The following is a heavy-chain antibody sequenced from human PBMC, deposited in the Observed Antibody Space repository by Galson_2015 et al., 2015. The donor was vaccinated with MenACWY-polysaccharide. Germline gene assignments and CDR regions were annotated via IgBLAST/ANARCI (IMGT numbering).Heavy chain of an antibody. CDR1: GFPFSDSW. D-gene: IGHD3-3*01. CDR2: IKQSGSEK. V-gene: IGHV3-7*01. Sequence: SLRLSCAASGFPFSDSWMAWFRPAPGKGLEWVATIKQSGSEKYYVDSVEGRFTVSRDNAKNSLYLQMNSLRAEDTAVYYCARARSWSGYFAFDFWGQGTMVTVSS. J-gene: IGHJ3*01. CDR3: ARARSWSGYFAFDF.